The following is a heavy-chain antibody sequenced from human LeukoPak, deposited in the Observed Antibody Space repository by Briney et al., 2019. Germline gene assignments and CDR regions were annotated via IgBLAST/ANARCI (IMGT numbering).Heavy chain of an antibody. CDR2: IYYSGST. D-gene: IGHD3-9*01. CDR3: ARDKATYYDILTGYSNDAFDI. V-gene: IGHV4-61*08. CDR1: GGSISSGGYY. Sequence: SETLSLTCTVSGGSISSGGYYWSWIRQPPGKGLEWIGYIYYSGSTNYNPSLKSRVTISVDTSKNQFSLKLSSVTAADTAVYYCARDKATYYDILTGYSNDAFDIWGQGTMVTVSS. J-gene: IGHJ3*02.